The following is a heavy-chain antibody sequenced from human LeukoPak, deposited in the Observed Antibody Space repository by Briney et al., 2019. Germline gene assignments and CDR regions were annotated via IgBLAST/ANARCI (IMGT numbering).Heavy chain of an antibody. V-gene: IGHV1-69*05. CDR1: GGTFSSYA. Sequence: GASVKVSCKASGGTFSSYAISWVRQAPGQGLEWMGGIIPIFGTANYAQKFQGRVTITTDESTSTAYMELSSLSSEDTAVYYCARGVGERELDSPHPEKYYYYMDVWGKGTTVTVSS. D-gene: IGHD3-10*01. J-gene: IGHJ6*03. CDR3: ARGVGERELDSPHPEKYYYYMDV. CDR2: IIPIFGTA.